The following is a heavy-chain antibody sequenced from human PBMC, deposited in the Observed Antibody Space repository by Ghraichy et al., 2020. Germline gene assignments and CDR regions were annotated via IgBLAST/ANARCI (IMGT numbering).Heavy chain of an antibody. Sequence: SETLSLTCTVSGDSISSSSYYWVWIRQPPGKGRAWIASILYGGSTYYNSSLKSRVTISVDTSKNQFSLRLDSVTAADTTVYYCARTRRGSGGAFDSWGQGGLATVSS. CDR3: ARTRRGSGGAFDS. D-gene: IGHD4-23*01. CDR2: ILYGGST. V-gene: IGHV4-39*01. CDR1: GDSISSSSYY. J-gene: IGHJ4*02.